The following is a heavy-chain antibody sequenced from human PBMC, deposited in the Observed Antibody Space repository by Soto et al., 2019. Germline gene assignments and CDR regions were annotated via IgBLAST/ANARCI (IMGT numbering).Heavy chain of an antibody. CDR3: ATVGPVRDAFDI. Sequence: PSVNVSCTVSGYTLTELSMHWVRQAPGKGLEWMGGFDPEDGETIYAQKFQGRVTMTEDTSTDTAYMELSSLRSEDTAVYYCATVGPVRDAFDIWGQGTMVTVSS. CDR1: GYTLTELS. J-gene: IGHJ3*02. CDR2: FDPEDGET. D-gene: IGHD3-16*02. V-gene: IGHV1-24*01.